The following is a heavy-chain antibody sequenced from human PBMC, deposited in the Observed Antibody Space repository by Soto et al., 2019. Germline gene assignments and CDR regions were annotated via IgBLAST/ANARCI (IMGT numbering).Heavy chain of an antibody. Sequence: QVQLVESGGGVVQPGRSLRLSCEASGFTFSNYGMHWVRQAPGKGLEWVAVISYHGSDKYYADSVKGRFTISRDNSKNTLYLQMDSLRAEDTAVYYCAKDHLTTTVTTVGYWGQGTLVTVSS. CDR1: GFTFSNYG. V-gene: IGHV3-30*18. CDR2: ISYHGSDK. D-gene: IGHD4-17*01. CDR3: AKDHLTTTVTTVGY. J-gene: IGHJ4*02.